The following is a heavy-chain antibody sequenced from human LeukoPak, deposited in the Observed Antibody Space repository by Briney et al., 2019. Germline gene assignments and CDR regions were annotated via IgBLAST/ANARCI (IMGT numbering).Heavy chain of an antibody. D-gene: IGHD3-9*01. V-gene: IGHV3-11*05. CDR1: GFTSSDYY. Sequence: GGSLRLSCAASGFTSSDYYMSWIRQAPGKGMEWVSYISSSSSYTNYADSVKGRFTISRDNAKNPLYLQMNSLRAEDTAVYYCAREEYDILTGYSNFDYWGQGTLVTVSS. CDR2: ISSSSSYT. J-gene: IGHJ4*02. CDR3: AREEYDILTGYSNFDY.